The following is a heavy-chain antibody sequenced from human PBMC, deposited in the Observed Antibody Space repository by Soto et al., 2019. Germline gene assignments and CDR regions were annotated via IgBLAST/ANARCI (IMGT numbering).Heavy chain of an antibody. CDR1: GFTFSSYS. V-gene: IGHV3-48*01. D-gene: IGHD1-26*01. J-gene: IGHJ6*02. Sequence: EVQLVESGGGLVQPGGSLRLSCAASGFTFSSYSMNWVRQAPGKGLEWVSHISSSSRTIYYADSVKGRFTISRDNAKNSLYLQMNSLRAEDTAVYYCAGPGSGYYYYGMDVRGQGTTVTVSS. CDR3: AGPGSGYYYYGMDV. CDR2: ISSSSRTI.